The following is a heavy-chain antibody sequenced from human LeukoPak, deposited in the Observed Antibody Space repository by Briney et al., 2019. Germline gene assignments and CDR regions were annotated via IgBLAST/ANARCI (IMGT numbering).Heavy chain of an antibody. CDR1: GGSISSYY. Sequence: PSETLSLTCTVSGGSISSYYWSWIRQPPGKGLEWIGYIYYSGSTNYNPSLKSRVTISVDTSKNQFSLKLSSVTAADTAVYYCAAIPQPWLVWWGFDYWGQGTLVTVSS. D-gene: IGHD6-19*01. V-gene: IGHV4-59*08. CDR2: IYYSGST. CDR3: AAIPQPWLVWWGFDY. J-gene: IGHJ4*02.